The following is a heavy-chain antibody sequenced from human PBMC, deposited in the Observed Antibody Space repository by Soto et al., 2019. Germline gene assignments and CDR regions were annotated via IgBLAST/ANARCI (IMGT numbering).Heavy chain of an antibody. CDR3: ARGNHRWLQLWYFDL. J-gene: IGHJ2*01. V-gene: IGHV1-69*12. CDR2: IIPIFGTA. Sequence: QVQLVQSGAEVKKPGSSVTVSCKASGGTFSSYTISWVRQAPGQGLEWMGGIIPIFGTANYAQKFQGRVTIIADESTSTAYMELSSLRSADTAVYYCARGNHRWLQLWYFDLWGRGTLVTVSS. CDR1: GGTFSSYT. D-gene: IGHD5-12*01.